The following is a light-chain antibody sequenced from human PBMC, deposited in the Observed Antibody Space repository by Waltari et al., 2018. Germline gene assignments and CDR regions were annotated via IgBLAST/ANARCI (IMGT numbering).Light chain of an antibody. CDR2: GAS. CDR1: QNIASN. Sequence: EIVLTLSPATLSVSPGESVTLSCRASQNIASNLAWYQQKPGQVPRLLIYGASSRATDFAARFSGSGSGSDFTLTISSLQSEDFAVYYCQQYNNWPLTFGGGTKVEIK. CDR3: QQYNNWPLT. V-gene: IGKV3D-15*01. J-gene: IGKJ4*01.